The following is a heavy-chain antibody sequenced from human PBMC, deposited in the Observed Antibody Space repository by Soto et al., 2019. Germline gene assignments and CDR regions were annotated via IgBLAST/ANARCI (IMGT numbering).Heavy chain of an antibody. V-gene: IGHV3-7*03. D-gene: IGHD2-21*02. CDR3: ARTHIVVVTAADY. J-gene: IGHJ4*02. CDR1: GFTFSSYW. CDR2: IKQDGSEK. Sequence: EVQLVESGGGLVQPGGSLRLSCAASGFTFSSYWMSWVRQAPGKGLEWVANIKQDGSEKYYVDSVKGRFTISRDNAKNSLYLQMNSLRAEDSDVYYCARTHIVVVTAADYGGQGTLVTVSS.